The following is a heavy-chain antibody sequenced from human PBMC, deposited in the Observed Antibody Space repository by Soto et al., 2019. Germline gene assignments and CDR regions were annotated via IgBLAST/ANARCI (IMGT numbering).Heavy chain of an antibody. CDR3: AKDQASGQGSFDS. CDR2: ISYDGSNQ. Sequence: PGGSQRLSCAASGFTFNIYGMHWVRQAPDKGLEWVALISYDGSNQYYADSVKGRFTISRDNSKNTLFLQMNSLRADDTAVYYCAKDQASGQGSFDSWGQGTLVTVSS. CDR1: GFTFNIYG. J-gene: IGHJ4*02. V-gene: IGHV3-30*18.